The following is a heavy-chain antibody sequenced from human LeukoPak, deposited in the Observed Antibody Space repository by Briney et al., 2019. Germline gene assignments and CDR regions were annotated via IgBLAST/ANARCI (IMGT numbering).Heavy chain of an antibody. D-gene: IGHD1-26*01. CDR3: TRPKDSGSHLFLFDY. J-gene: IGHJ4*02. CDR1: GYTFTSYY. V-gene: IGHV1-46*01. Sequence: ASVKVSCKASGYTFTSYYMLWVRQAPGPGLEWMGIINPSDGSTNYAQKFQGRVTMTRDRSRSTVYLELSSLRSEDTAVYYCTRPKDSGSHLFLFDYWGQGTLVTVSS. CDR2: INPSDGST.